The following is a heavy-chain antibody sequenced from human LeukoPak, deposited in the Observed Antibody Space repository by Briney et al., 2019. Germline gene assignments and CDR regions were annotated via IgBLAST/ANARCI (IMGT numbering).Heavy chain of an antibody. CDR2: ISSSSSTI. Sequence: GGSLRLSCAASGFTFSSYSMNWVRQAPGKGLEWVSYISSSSSTIYYADSVRGRFTISRDNAENSLYLQMNSLRAEDTAVYYCARAGDFSFKDWGQGTLVTVSS. V-gene: IGHV3-48*01. D-gene: IGHD3-3*01. J-gene: IGHJ4*02. CDR1: GFTFSSYS. CDR3: ARAGDFSFKD.